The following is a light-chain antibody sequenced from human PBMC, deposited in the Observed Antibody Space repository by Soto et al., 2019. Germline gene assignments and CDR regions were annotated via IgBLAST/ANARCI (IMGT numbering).Light chain of an antibody. CDR3: QQYNSYWT. Sequence: DIQMTQSPSTLSASVGDRVTITCRASQSISSWLAWYQQKPGKAPKLLIYKASSLESGVPSRFSGSGSGTEFILTISRLQPDDFATYSCQQYNSYWTFGQGTKVEIK. V-gene: IGKV1-5*03. CDR2: KAS. CDR1: QSISSW. J-gene: IGKJ1*01.